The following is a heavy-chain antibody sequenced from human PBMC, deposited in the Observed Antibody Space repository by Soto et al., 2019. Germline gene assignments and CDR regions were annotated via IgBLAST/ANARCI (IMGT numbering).Heavy chain of an antibody. CDR1: GFTFSSYS. V-gene: IGHV3-21*01. Sequence: GGSLRLSCAASGFTFSSYSMNWVRQTPGKGLEWVSSISSSSSYIYYADSVKGRFTISRDNAKNSLYLQMNSLRAEDTAVYYCARDGLVAYMDVWGKGTTVTVSS. CDR3: ARDGLVAYMDV. D-gene: IGHD5-12*01. CDR2: ISSSSSYI. J-gene: IGHJ6*03.